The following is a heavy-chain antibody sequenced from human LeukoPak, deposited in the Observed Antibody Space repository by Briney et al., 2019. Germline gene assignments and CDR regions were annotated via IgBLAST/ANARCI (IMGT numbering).Heavy chain of an antibody. J-gene: IGHJ2*01. CDR1: GDSVSSNSVT. CDR2: TYYRPKWYN. D-gene: IGHD1-26*01. Sequence: SQTLSLTCAISGDSVSSNSVTWNWIRQSPSRGLEWLGRTYYRPKWYNDYAVSVKSRITINPDTSKNQFSLHLNSVTPEDTAVYYCARGKWELLSHYWCFDLWGRGTLVTVSS. CDR3: ARGKWELLSHYWCFDL. V-gene: IGHV6-1*01.